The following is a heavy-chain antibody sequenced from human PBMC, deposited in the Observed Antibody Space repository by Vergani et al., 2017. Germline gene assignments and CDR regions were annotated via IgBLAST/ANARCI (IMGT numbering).Heavy chain of an antibody. CDR1: GFTFSGSA. D-gene: IGHD2-21*02. V-gene: IGHV3-73*01. J-gene: IGHJ3*02. Sequence: EVQLVESGGGLVQPGGSLKLSCAASGFTFSGSAMHWVRQASGKGLEWVGRIRSKANSYATAYAASVKGRFTISRDDSKNTAYLQMNSLKTEDTAVYYCARNPYCGGDCYSDAFDIWGQGTMVTVSS. CDR3: ARNPYCGGDCYSDAFDI. CDR2: IRSKANSYAT.